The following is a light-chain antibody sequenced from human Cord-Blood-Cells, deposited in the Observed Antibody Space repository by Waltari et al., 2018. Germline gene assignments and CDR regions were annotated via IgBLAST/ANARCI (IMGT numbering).Light chain of an antibody. J-gene: IGKJ3*01. CDR3: QQYYSTLFT. CDR1: QSVLYSSNNKNY. CDR2: WAS. Sequence: DIVMTQPPASPPVPLGPRPTIHCTPSQSVLYSSNNKNYLAWYQQKPGQPPKLLIYWASTRESGVPDRFSGSGSGTDFTLTISSLQAEDVAVYYCQQYYSTLFTFGPGTKVDIK. V-gene: IGKV4-1*01.